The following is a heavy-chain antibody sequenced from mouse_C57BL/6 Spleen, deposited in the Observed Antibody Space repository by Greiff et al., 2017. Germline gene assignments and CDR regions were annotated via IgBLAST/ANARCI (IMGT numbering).Heavy chain of an antibody. D-gene: IGHD1-1*01. Sequence: VTLAESGEGLVKPGGSLKLSRAASGFTFSSYAMSRVRQTPEKRLEWVAYITSGGDYNYYADTVKGRFTMSRDNARNTLYLQMSSLTSEDTAMYYCTRGYGSSCYYAMDYWGQGTSVTVSS. CDR2: ITSGGDYN. CDR1: GFTFSSYA. J-gene: IGHJ4*01. V-gene: IGHV5-9-1*02. CDR3: TRGYGSSCYYAMDY.